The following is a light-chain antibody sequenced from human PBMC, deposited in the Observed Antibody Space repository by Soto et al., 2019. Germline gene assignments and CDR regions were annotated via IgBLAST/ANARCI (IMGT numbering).Light chain of an antibody. CDR2: RAS. CDR3: QHYKFWPHT. J-gene: IGKJ5*01. CDR1: QSVHDN. V-gene: IGKV3-15*01. Sequence: SRATLAGSPGEGATLSCRASQSVHDNLAWYQQKPGQAPSLLIYRASTRATGVPSRFSGSGSETEFTLTISSLQSEHVSVYFWQHYKFWPHTFGQRTRLE.